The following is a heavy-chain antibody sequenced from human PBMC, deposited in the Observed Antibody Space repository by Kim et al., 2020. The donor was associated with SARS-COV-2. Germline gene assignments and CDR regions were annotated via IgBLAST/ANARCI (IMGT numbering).Heavy chain of an antibody. CDR3: ARGGPVYGDYIAH. CDR1: GFTFSSYS. CDR2: ISSSSSYI. D-gene: IGHD4-17*01. Sequence: GGSLRLSCAASGFTFSSYSMNWVRQAPGKGLEWVSSISSSSSYIYYADSVKGRFTISRDNAKNSLYLQMNSLRAEDTAVYYCARGGPVYGDYIAHWGQGTLVTVSS. J-gene: IGHJ4*02. V-gene: IGHV3-21*01.